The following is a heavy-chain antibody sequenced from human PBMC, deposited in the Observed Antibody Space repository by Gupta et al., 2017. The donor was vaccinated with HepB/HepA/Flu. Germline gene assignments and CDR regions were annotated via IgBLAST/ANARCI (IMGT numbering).Heavy chain of an antibody. J-gene: IGHJ4*02. V-gene: IGHV3-23*01. CDR2: IGGGGATT. CDR1: GFTFDSSV. D-gene: IGHD5-12*01. Sequence: EVQLLESGGGLVQPGGSLRLSCAASGFTFDSSVMSWVRQAPGKGLEWVSTIGGGGATTYDADSVKGRFTISRDNSKNTLYLQMNSLRAEDTAVYYCAKRSGYKFEYWGQGTLVTVSS. CDR3: AKRSGYKFEY.